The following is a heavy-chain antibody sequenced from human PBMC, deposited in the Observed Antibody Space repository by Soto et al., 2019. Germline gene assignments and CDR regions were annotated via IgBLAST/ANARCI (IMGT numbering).Heavy chain of an antibody. Sequence: QVQLVQSGGGVVQPGGSLRLSCAASGFTFSSYAIHWVRQAPGKGLEWVADVSFDGSHKTYAVPVRGRFTISRDNSKKTVYLQMNSLRVEDTALYYCAKLGDAVSGYFDFWGQGTQVAVSS. CDR3: AKLGDAVSGYFDF. J-gene: IGHJ5*01. V-gene: IGHV3-30*18. CDR2: VSFDGSHK. D-gene: IGHD3-3*01. CDR1: GFTFSSYA.